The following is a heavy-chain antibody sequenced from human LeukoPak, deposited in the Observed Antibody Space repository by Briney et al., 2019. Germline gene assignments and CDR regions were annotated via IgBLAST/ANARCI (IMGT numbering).Heavy chain of an antibody. CDR2: IIPIFNIV. Sequence: SVKVSCKVSGGTFSSNAISWVRQAPGQGLDWMGGIIPIFNIVNYAQKFQGRVTITADKSTSTAYMELISLRFEDTAVYYCARGRLIGAPDERYYLDYWGQGTLVTVSS. V-gene: IGHV1-69*10. D-gene: IGHD2-2*01. CDR3: ARGRLIGAPDERYYLDY. J-gene: IGHJ4*02. CDR1: GGTFSSNA.